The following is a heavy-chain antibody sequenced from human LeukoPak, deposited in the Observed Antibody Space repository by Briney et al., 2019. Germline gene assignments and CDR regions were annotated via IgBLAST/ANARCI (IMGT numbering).Heavy chain of an antibody. J-gene: IGHJ4*02. D-gene: IGHD2-2*01. CDR2: MNPNSGNT. V-gene: IGHV1-8*03. Sequence: VASVKVSCNASGYTFTSYDINWVRQATGQGLEWMGWMNPNSGNTGYAQKIQGRVTITRNTSISTAYMELSSLRSEDTAVYYCARVGSTSGAQDYWGQGTLVTVSS. CDR3: ARVGSTSGAQDY. CDR1: GYTFTSYD.